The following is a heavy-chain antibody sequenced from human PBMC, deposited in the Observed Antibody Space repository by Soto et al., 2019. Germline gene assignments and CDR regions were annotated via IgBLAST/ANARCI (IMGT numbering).Heavy chain of an antibody. CDR1: GFSLSTSGVG. CDR2: IYWDDDK. V-gene: IGHV2-5*02. J-gene: IGHJ4*02. D-gene: IGHD2-8*01. CDR3: AHSCVKCRGGHLYHY. Sequence: QITLKESGPTLVKPTQTLTLTCTFSGFSLSTSGVGVGWIRQPPGKALEWVALIYWDDDKRYSPSLKSRLTITKDTSKTPVALTMTNMDPVDTATYYCAHSCVKCRGGHLYHYWGQGTLVTVSS.